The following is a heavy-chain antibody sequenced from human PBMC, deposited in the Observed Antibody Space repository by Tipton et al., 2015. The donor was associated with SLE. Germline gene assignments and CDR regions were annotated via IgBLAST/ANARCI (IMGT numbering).Heavy chain of an antibody. V-gene: IGHV1-69*13. J-gene: IGHJ5*02. Sequence: QSGPEVKKPGSSVKVSCKASGGTFSSYAISWVRQAPGQGLEWMGRIIPIFGTANYAQKFQGRVTITADESTSTAYMELNSLRAEDTAVYYCAKDSGHRQQNNWFDPWGQGTLVTVSS. CDR2: IIPIFGTA. D-gene: IGHD6-13*01. CDR1: GGTFSSYA. CDR3: AKDSGHRQQNNWFDP.